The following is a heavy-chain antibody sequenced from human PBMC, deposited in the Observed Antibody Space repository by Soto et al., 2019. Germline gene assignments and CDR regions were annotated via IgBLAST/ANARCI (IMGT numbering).Heavy chain of an antibody. CDR2: ISYDGSNK. CDR1: GFTFSSYG. CDR3: AKDLLRYFDTPHYYVMDV. D-gene: IGHD3-9*01. V-gene: IGHV3-30*18. J-gene: IGHJ6*02. Sequence: QVQLVESGGGVVQPGRSLRLSCAASGFTFSSYGMHWVRQAPGKGLEWVAVISYDGSNKYYADSVKGRFTISRDNSKNTLYLQMNSLRAEDTAVYYCAKDLLRYFDTPHYYVMDVWGQGTTVTVSS.